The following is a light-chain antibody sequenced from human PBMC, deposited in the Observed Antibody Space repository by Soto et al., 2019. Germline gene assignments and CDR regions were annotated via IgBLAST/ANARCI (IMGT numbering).Light chain of an antibody. V-gene: IGKV1-5*03. CDR1: QSISTW. CDR2: KAS. CDR3: QQYNSYSPT. Sequence: DIQMTQSPSTLSASVGDRVTITCRASQSISTWLAWYQQEPGKAPKLLIHKASSLQSGVPSWFSGSGSGTDFTLTISTLHPDDFATYYCQQYNSYSPTFGQGTKVDIK. J-gene: IGKJ1*01.